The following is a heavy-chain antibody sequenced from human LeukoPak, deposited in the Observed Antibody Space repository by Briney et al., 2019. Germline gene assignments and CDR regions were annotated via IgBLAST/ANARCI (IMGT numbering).Heavy chain of an antibody. CDR2: IYYSGST. V-gene: IGHV4-59*08. CDR1: GGSISSYY. Sequence: KPSETLSLTCTVSGGSISSYYWSWIRQPPGKGLEWIGYIYYSGSTNYNPSLKSRVTISVDTSKNQFSLKLSSVTAADTAVYYCARHHAEYYYDSSGGSDAFDIWGQGTMVTVSS. J-gene: IGHJ3*02. CDR3: ARHHAEYYYDSSGGSDAFDI. D-gene: IGHD3-22*01.